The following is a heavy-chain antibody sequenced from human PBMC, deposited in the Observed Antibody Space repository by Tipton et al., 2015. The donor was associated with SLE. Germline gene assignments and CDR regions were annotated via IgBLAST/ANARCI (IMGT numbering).Heavy chain of an antibody. D-gene: IGHD2-8*01. V-gene: IGHV4-61*02. CDR3: ARQAPPNGDAFDI. CDR2: IYTSGGT. J-gene: IGHJ3*02. Sequence: TLSLTCTVSGGSISSGGYYWSWIRQHPGKGLEWIGRIYTSGGTNYNPSLKSRVTISVDTSKNQFSLKLSSVTAADTAVYYCARQAPPNGDAFDIWGQGTMVTVSS. CDR1: GGSISSGGYY.